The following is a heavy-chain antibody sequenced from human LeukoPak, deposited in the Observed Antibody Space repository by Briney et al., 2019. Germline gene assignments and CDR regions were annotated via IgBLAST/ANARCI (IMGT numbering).Heavy chain of an antibody. V-gene: IGHV1-69*05. CDR3: ARDGAEPAAKSTYYYYYMDV. Sequence: GASVKVSCKASGGTFSSYAISWVRQAPGQGLEWMGGIIAIFGTANYAQKFQGRVTITTDESTSTAYMELSSLRSEDTAVYYCARDGAEPAAKSTYYYYYMDVWGKGTTVTVSS. CDR1: GGTFSSYA. J-gene: IGHJ6*03. D-gene: IGHD2-2*01. CDR2: IIAIFGTA.